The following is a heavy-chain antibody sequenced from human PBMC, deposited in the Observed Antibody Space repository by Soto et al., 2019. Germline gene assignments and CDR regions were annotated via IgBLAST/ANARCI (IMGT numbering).Heavy chain of an antibody. D-gene: IGHD3-16*01. CDR3: ANSRGGTFLGYHGMDI. J-gene: IGHJ6*02. V-gene: IGHV1-69*01. CDR2: IIPVFGRV. Sequence: QVQLVQSGPEVKKTGTSVKVSCKASGGTFSSRAISWVRQAPGQGLEWMGGIIPVFGRVNYAEKFQDRVTITADESTGTVYMELGSLSSEDTALYYCANSRGGTFLGYHGMDIWGQGTTVSVSS. CDR1: GGTFSSRA.